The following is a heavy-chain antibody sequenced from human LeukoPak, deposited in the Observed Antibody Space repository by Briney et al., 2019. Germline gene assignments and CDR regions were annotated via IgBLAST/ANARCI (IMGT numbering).Heavy chain of an antibody. CDR2: ISSSGSTI. Sequence: GGSLRLSCAASGFTFSSYEMNWVRQAPGKGLEWVSYISSSGSTIYYADSVKGRFTISRDNAKNSLYLQMNSLRAEDTAVYYCARGLVVVVTALDHWGQGTLVTVSS. CDR1: GFTFSSYE. D-gene: IGHD2-21*02. V-gene: IGHV3-48*03. J-gene: IGHJ4*02. CDR3: ARGLVVVVTALDH.